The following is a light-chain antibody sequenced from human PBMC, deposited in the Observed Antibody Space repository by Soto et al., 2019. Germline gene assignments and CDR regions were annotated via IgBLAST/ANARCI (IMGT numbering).Light chain of an antibody. CDR2: EVF. CDR3: SSYAGHETGV. J-gene: IGLJ1*01. V-gene: IGLV2-8*01. CDR1: SNDIGAYNY. Sequence: QSALTQPPSASGSPRQSVTISCTGASNDIGAYNYVSWYQQYPGKAPKLIIYEVFRRPSGVPDRFSGSKSGNTASLTVSGLQPEDEADYYCSSYAGHETGVFGTGTKVTVL.